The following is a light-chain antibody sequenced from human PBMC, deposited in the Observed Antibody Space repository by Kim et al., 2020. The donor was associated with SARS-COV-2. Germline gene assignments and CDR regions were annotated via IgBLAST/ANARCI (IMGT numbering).Light chain of an antibody. Sequence: SSELTQDPAVSVALGQTVRLTCQGDSLRSSYASWYQQKPGQAPILVIYGKDNRPSGIPVRFSGSSSGNTASLTITGAQAEDEADYYCNSRDSSGNHLGVVFGGGTQLTVL. CDR1: SLRSSY. CDR2: GKD. J-gene: IGLJ2*01. CDR3: NSRDSSGNHLGVV. V-gene: IGLV3-19*01.